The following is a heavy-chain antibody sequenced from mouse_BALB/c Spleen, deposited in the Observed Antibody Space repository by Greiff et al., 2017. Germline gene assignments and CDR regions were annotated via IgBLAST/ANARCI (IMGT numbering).Heavy chain of an antibody. J-gene: IGHJ4*01. D-gene: IGHD1-1*01. Sequence: EVQLMESGGGLVQPGGSRKLSCAASGFTFSSFGMHWVRQAPEKGLEWVAYISSGSSTIYYADTVKGRFTISRDNPKNTLFLQMTSLRSEDTAMYDCASGTVRVAMDDWGQGTSVTVSS. CDR1: GFTFSSFG. CDR2: ISSGSSTI. V-gene: IGHV5-17*02. CDR3: ASGTVRVAMDD.